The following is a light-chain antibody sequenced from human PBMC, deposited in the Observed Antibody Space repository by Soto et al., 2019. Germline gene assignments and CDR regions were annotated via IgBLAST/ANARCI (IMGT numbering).Light chain of an antibody. V-gene: IGKV1-5*03. J-gene: IGKJ1*01. CDR2: KAS. Sequence: DIQMTQSPSSLSGSVEDRVTITCRASQTISSWLAWYQQKPGKAPKLLIYKASTLKSGVPSRFSGSGSGTEFTLPISSMQHDDFATSYCQQHNSYSGAFGQGTKVDIK. CDR1: QTISSW. CDR3: QQHNSYSGA.